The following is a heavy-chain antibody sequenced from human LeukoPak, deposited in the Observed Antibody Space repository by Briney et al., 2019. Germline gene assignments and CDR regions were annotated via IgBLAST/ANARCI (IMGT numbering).Heavy chain of an antibody. CDR3: ARSYVWGSSFDY. CDR1: GGSISSSSYY. J-gene: IGHJ4*02. Sequence: PSETLSLTCTVSGGSISSSSYYWGWIRQPPGKGLEWIGSIYYSGSTYYNPSLKSRVTISVDTSKNQFSLKLSSVTAADTAVYYCARSYVWGSSFDYWGQGTLVTVSS. CDR2: IYYSGST. D-gene: IGHD3-16*01. V-gene: IGHV4-39*07.